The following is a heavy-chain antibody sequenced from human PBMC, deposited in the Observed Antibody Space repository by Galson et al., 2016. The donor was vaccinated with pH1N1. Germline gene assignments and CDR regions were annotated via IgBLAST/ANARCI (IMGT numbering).Heavy chain of an antibody. CDR2: MNINGNTM. CDR1: GFAFGEYS. J-gene: IGHJ4*02. CDR3: ASGGPTFFDY. V-gene: IGHV3-48*04. D-gene: IGHD2/OR15-2a*01. Sequence: SLRLSCAASGFAFGEYSVNWVRQTPGKRLEWLAYMNINGNTMYYADSVKGRFTMSRDNAKNLLFLQMNSLKTEDTATYYCASGGPTFFDYWGQGTLVTV.